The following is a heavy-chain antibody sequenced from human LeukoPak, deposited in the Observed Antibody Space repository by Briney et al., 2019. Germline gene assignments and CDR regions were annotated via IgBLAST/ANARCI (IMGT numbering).Heavy chain of an antibody. CDR1: GGTFSSYA. D-gene: IGHD4-11*01. J-gene: IGHJ6*03. CDR2: IIPIFGTA. CDR3: ASSNSNYYYYYYYMDV. Sequence: GASVKVSCKASGGTFSSYAISWVRQAPGQGLEWMGGIIPIFGTANYAQKFQGRVTITADKSTSTAYMELSSLRSEDTAVYYCASSNSNYYYYYYYMDVWGKGTTVTVSS. V-gene: IGHV1-69*06.